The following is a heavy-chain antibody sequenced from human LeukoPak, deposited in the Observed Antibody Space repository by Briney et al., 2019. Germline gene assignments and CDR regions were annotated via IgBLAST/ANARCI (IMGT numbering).Heavy chain of an antibody. CDR2: MNPNSGNT. J-gene: IGHJ6*03. CDR3: AKVAVVDRWLVLPPHYYYMDV. V-gene: IGHV1-8*01. CDR1: GYTFTSYD. Sequence: ASVKVSCKASGYTFTSYDINWVRQATGQGLEWMGWMNPNSGNTGYAQKFQGRVTMTRNTSISTAYMELSSLRSEDTAVYYCAKVAVVDRWLVLPPHYYYMDVWGKGTTVTISS. D-gene: IGHD6-19*01.